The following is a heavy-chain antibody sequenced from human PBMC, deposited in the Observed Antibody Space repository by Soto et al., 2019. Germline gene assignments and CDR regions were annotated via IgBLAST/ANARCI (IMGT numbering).Heavy chain of an antibody. CDR2: FDPEDGET. Sequence: ASVKVSCKVSGYTLTELSMHWVRQAPGKGLEWMGGFDPEDGETIYAQKFQGRVTMTEDTSTDTAYMELSSLRSEDTAVYYCATLYYYDSSGYLEGVYWGQGTLVTVSS. CDR1: GYTLTELS. CDR3: ATLYYYDSSGYLEGVY. J-gene: IGHJ4*02. D-gene: IGHD3-22*01. V-gene: IGHV1-24*01.